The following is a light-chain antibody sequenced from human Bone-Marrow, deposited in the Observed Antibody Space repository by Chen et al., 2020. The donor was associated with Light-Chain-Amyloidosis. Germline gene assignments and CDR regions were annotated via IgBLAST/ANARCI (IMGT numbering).Light chain of an antibody. Sequence: SYELTQPPSVSVSPGQTARITCSGDDLPTKYAYWYQQKPGQAPVLVIHRDTERPSGISERFSGSSAGTTDTLTISGVQAEGEADYHCQSADSSGTYEVIFGGGTKLTVL. CDR2: RDT. CDR3: QSADSSGTYEVI. CDR1: DLPTKY. J-gene: IGLJ2*01. V-gene: IGLV3-25*03.